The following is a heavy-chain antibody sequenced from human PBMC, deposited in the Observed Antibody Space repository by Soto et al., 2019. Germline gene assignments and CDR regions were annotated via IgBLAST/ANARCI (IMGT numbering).Heavy chain of an antibody. CDR1: GVTFIAYG. D-gene: IGHD3-16*01. J-gene: IGHJ4*02. CDR3: ADIGGYDSVGGAY. CDR2: ISFNGKNT. Sequence: SIRVSSAASGVTFIAYGMHWVRKAPGKGLEWVTFISFNGKNTDYADSVKGRFTVSRDNSRNTLYLQMNSLRAEDTAVYYCADIGGYDSVGGAYWGQGALVTVSS. V-gene: IGHV3-33*05.